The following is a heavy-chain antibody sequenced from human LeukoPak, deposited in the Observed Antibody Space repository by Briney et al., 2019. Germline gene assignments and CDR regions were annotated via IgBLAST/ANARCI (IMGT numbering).Heavy chain of an antibody. CDR3: ARHSSGWIGAFDI. J-gene: IGHJ3*02. CDR1: GYSISSGYY. CDR2: IYHSGST. D-gene: IGHD6-19*01. V-gene: IGHV4-38-2*01. Sequence: SETLSLTCAVSGYSISSGYYWGWIRQPPGKGLEWIGSIYHSGSTYYNPSLKSQVTISVDTSKNQFSLKLSSVTAADTAVYYCARHSSGWIGAFDIWGQGTMVTVSS.